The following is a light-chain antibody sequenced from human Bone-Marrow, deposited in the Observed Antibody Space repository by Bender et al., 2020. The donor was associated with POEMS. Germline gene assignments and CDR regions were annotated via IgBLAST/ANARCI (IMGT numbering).Light chain of an antibody. CDR3: CSYAGSSTWV. CDR2: EGS. Sequence: QSGMTQPPSASGSPGQSVAISCSGTSSDNYVSWYQQHPGKAPKLMIYEGSKRPSGVSNRFSGSKSGNTASLTISGLQAEDEADYYCCSYAGSSTWVFGGGTKVTVL. J-gene: IGLJ3*02. CDR1: SSDNY. V-gene: IGLV2-23*01.